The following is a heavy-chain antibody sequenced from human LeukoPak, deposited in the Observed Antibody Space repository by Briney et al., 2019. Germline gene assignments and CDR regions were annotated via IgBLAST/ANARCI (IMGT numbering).Heavy chain of an antibody. V-gene: IGHV1-18*01. CDR1: GYTFTSYG. CDR3: ARDKYCSGGSWYYYGMDV. D-gene: IGHD2-15*01. Sequence: ASVKVSCKASGYTFTSYGISWVRQAPGQGLEWMGWISAYNGNTNYAQKLQGRVTMTTDTSTSTAYMELRSLRSDDTAVYYCARDKYCSGGSWYYYGMDVWGQGTTVTVSS. CDR2: ISAYNGNT. J-gene: IGHJ6*02.